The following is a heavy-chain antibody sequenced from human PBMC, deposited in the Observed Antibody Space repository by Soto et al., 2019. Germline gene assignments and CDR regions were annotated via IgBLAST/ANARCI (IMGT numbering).Heavy chain of an antibody. V-gene: IGHV3-33*01. J-gene: IGHJ2*01. CDR3: ARARATYPRDYFDL. CDR2: IWYDGTYK. Sequence: QEQLVESGGGVVQPGRSLRLSCVASGFSFSSYGMHWVRQAPGKGLEWVAHIWYDGTYKYYADSVKGRFTISRDNSKNTLYLQMNSLRAEDTAMFYCARARATYPRDYFDLWGRGTLVTVSS. CDR1: GFSFSSYG.